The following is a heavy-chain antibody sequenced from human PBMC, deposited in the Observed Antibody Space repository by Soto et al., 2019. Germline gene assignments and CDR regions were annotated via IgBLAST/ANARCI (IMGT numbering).Heavy chain of an antibody. J-gene: IGHJ4*02. CDR2: VYHSGTT. CDR3: TRSLYSSSWYAGS. CDR1: GYSISSGYY. Sequence: SETLSLTCGVSGYSISSGYYWGWIRQPPGKGLEWIGGVYHSGTTYYNPSLKSRVTISLDTSKNQFSLRLTSVTAADTAMYFCTRSLYSSSWYAGSWGQGTLVTVSS. V-gene: IGHV4-38-2*01. D-gene: IGHD6-13*01.